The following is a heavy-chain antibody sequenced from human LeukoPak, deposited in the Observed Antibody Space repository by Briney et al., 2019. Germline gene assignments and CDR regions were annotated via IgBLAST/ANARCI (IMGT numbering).Heavy chain of an antibody. V-gene: IGHV3-23*01. CDR1: GFTFSSYA. CDR3: AKDRWRTWLAGDRFDY. D-gene: IGHD6-19*01. J-gene: IGHJ4*02. CDR2: ISGSGGST. Sequence: PGGSLRLSCAASGFTFSSYAMSWVRQAPGKGLEWVSAISGSGGSTYYADSVKGRFTISRDNSKNTLYLQMNSLRAEDTAVYYCAKDRWRTWLAGDRFDYWGQGTLVTVSS.